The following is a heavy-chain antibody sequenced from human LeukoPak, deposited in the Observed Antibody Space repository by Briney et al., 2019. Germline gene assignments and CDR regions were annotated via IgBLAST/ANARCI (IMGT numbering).Heavy chain of an antibody. D-gene: IGHD1-26*01. J-gene: IGHJ5*02. CDR2: INHNSGGA. Sequence: AAVKVSCKASGYTFTFYYIHWVRQAPAQGPEWMGWINHNSGGANSAQKFQGRVTMTRDTSINTAYMELKRLRSDDTAVYYCGKVVNPHATSAPIDHWGQGTLVTVSS. CDR3: GKVVNPHATSAPIDH. V-gene: IGHV1-2*02. CDR1: GYTFTFYY.